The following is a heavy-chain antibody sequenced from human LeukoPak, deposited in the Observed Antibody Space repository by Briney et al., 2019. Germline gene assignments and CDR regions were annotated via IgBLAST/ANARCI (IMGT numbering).Heavy chain of an antibody. J-gene: IGHJ4*02. D-gene: IGHD2-15*01. CDR1: GYTFTGYY. CDR3: ARVGYCSGGSCYPKLTYDY. CDR2: INPNSGGT. V-gene: IGHV1-2*02. Sequence: ASVTVSCKASGYTFTGYYMHWVRQAPGQGLEWMGWINPNSGGTNYAQKFQGRVTMTRDTSISTAYMELSRLRSDDTAVYYCARVGYCSGGSCYPKLTYDYWGQGTLVTVSS.